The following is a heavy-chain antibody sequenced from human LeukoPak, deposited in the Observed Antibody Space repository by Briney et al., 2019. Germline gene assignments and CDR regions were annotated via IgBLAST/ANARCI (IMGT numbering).Heavy chain of an antibody. CDR3: ARPLITGTTDYGMDV. CDR1: GFTFSSYS. CDR2: ISSRSSYI. J-gene: IGHJ6*02. D-gene: IGHD1-14*01. Sequence: PGGSLRLSCAASGFTFSSYSMNWVRHPPGKGQEWVTSISSRSSYIYYADSVKGRFTISIDNAKNLIHLQMNGVRAEKPAVTYCARPLITGTTDYGMDVWGQGNTVTVSS. V-gene: IGHV3-21*01.